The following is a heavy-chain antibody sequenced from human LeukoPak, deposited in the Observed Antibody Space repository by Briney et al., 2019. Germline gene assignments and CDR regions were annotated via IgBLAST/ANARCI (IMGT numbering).Heavy chain of an antibody. V-gene: IGHV3-21*01. J-gene: IGHJ4*02. CDR1: GFTFSSYS. Sequence: GGSLRLSCAASGFTFSSYSMNWVRQAPGKGLEWVSSISSSSYIYYADSVKGRFTISRDNAKNSLYLQMNSLRAEDTAVYYCARGGYCSGGSCYLAYWGQGTLVTVSS. CDR2: ISSSSYI. D-gene: IGHD2-15*01. CDR3: ARGGYCSGGSCYLAY.